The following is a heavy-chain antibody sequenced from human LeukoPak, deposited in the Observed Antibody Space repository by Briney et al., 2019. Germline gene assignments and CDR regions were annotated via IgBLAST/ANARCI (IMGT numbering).Heavy chain of an antibody. CDR3: ARDHGSCYSSLICPFDI. D-gene: IGHD2-15*01. Sequence: AGGSLRLSCAASGFTFSSFGMHWVRQAPGKGLEWVAGISYDGSSKYYADSVKGRFTISRDNSRNTLYLQMNSLRAEDTAVYYCARDHGSCYSSLICPFDIWGQGTMVTVSS. CDR1: GFTFSSFG. CDR2: ISYDGSSK. J-gene: IGHJ3*02. V-gene: IGHV3-30*03.